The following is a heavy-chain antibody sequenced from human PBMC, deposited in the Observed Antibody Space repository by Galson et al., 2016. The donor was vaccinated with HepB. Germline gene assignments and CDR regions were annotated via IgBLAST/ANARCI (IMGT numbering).Heavy chain of an antibody. CDR3: AKAVHGASPRPHS. J-gene: IGHJ5*02. D-gene: IGHD4/OR15-4a*01. Sequence: SLTLSCAASGCTFSNYAMIWVRQPPGKGLEWVSIIYVSGDITLYAYSVKGRFTISIDNSKYMLYMQMNSLRVEDTALYYCAKAVHGASPRPHSWGQGILVTVSS. V-gene: IGHV3-23*01. CDR1: GCTFSNYA. CDR2: IYVSGDIT.